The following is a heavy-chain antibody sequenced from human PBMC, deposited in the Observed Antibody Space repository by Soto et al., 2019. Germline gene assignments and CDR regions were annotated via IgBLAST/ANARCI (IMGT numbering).Heavy chain of an antibody. D-gene: IGHD2-15*01. CDR1: GYTFTSYG. J-gene: IGHJ5*02. Sequence: QVQLVQSGAEVKKPGASVKVSCKASGYTFTSYGISWVRQAPGQGLEGMGWISADNGNTNYAQKLQGRVTMTTDTSTSTAYMELRSLRSDDTAVYYCARDWYCSGGRCYNCFDPWGQGTLVTVSS. V-gene: IGHV1-18*01. CDR2: ISADNGNT. CDR3: ARDWYCSGGRCYNCFDP.